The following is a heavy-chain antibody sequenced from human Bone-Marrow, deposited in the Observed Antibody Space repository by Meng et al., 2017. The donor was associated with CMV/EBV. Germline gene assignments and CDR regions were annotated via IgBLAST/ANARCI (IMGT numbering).Heavy chain of an antibody. CDR3: AKGGHYYDSSVDF. CDR1: GFTFSSYG. D-gene: IGHD3-22*01. Sequence: GESLKISCAASGFTFSSYGMHWVRQAPGKGLEWVAFVRYDGSNKYYADSVKSRFTISRDNSKNTLYLQMNSLRTEDTALYYCAKGGHYYDSSVDFWGQGTLVTVSS. CDR2: VRYDGSNK. J-gene: IGHJ4*02. V-gene: IGHV3-30*02.